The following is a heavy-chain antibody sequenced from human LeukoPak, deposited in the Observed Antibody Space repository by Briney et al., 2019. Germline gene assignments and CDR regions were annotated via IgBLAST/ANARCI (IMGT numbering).Heavy chain of an antibody. D-gene: IGHD4-17*01. Sequence: SQTLSLTCTVSGGSISSGDYYWSWLRQPPGTGLEWIGYIYYSGSTYYNPSRKSRVTISVDTSKNQFSLKLSSVTAADTAVYYCASYGDYFDYWGQGTLVTVSS. V-gene: IGHV4-30-4*01. CDR3: ASYGDYFDY. CDR2: IYYSGST. J-gene: IGHJ4*02. CDR1: GGSISSGDYY.